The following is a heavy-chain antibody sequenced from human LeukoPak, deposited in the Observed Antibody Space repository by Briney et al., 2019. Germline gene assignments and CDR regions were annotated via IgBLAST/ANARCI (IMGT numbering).Heavy chain of an antibody. CDR1: GFTFSSYW. CDR3: ARDPRYQLLDYYYYYGMDV. D-gene: IGHD2-2*01. V-gene: IGHV3-7*01. CDR2: IKQDGSEK. J-gene: IGHJ6*02. Sequence: PGGSLRLSCAASGFTFSSYWMSWVRQAPGKGLEWVANIKQDGSEKYYVDSVKGRFTISRDNAKNSLYLQMNSLRAEDTAVYYCARDPRYQLLDYYYYYGMDVWGQGTTVTASS.